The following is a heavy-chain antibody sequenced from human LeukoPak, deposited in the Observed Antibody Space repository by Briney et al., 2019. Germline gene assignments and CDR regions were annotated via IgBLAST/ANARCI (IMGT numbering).Heavy chain of an antibody. Sequence: SETLSLTCAVYGGSFSGYYWSWIRQPPGKGLEWIGEINHSGSTNYNPSLKSRVTISVDTSKNQFSLKLSSVTAADTAVYYCARPIKYCSGGSRYRGEYFDYWGQGTLVTVSS. CDR3: ARPIKYCSGGSRYRGEYFDY. D-gene: IGHD2-15*01. CDR1: GGSFSGYY. CDR2: INHSGST. V-gene: IGHV4-34*01. J-gene: IGHJ4*02.